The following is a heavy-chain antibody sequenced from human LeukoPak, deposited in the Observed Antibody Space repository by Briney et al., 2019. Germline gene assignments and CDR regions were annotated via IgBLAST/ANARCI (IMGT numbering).Heavy chain of an antibody. Sequence: ASVKVSCKASGYTFTSYYMHWVRQAPGQGLEWMGIINPSGGSTSYAQKFQGRVTMTRDTFTSTVYMELSSLRSEDTAVYYCAREVPEDGGYFDLWGRGTLVTVSS. CDR3: AREVPEDGGYFDL. J-gene: IGHJ2*01. CDR1: GYTFTSYY. D-gene: IGHD2-15*01. CDR2: INPSGGST. V-gene: IGHV1-46*01.